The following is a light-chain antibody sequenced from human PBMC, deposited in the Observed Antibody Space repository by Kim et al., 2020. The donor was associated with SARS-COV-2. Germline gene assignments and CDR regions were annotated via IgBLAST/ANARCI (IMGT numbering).Light chain of an antibody. J-gene: IGLJ2*01. CDR3: QAWDSSTVV. Sequence: SYELTQPPSVSVSPGQTASITCSGEKLEDKFACWSQQKPGQSPVLVIYQDAKRPSGIPERFSGSNSGNTATLTISGAQAMDEADYYCQAWDSSTVVFGGGTKLTVL. V-gene: IGLV3-1*01. CDR1: KLEDKF. CDR2: QDA.